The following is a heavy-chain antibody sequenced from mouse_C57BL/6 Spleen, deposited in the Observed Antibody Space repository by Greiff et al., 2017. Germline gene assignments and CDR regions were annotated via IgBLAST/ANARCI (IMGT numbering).Heavy chain of an antibody. D-gene: IGHD1-1*01. V-gene: IGHV5-17*01. CDR1: GFTFSDYG. Sequence: EVKVVESGGGLVKPGGSLKLSCAASGFTFSDYGMHWVRQAPEQGLEWVAYISSGSSTIYYADTVKGRFTISRDNAKNTLFLQMTSLRSEDTAMYYCARVNYYGSSYSAWFAYWGQGTLVTVSA. J-gene: IGHJ3*01. CDR3: ARVNYYGSSYSAWFAY. CDR2: ISSGSSTI.